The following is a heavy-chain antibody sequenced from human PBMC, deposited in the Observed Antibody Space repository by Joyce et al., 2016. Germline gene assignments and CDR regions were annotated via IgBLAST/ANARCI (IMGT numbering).Heavy chain of an antibody. CDR1: NYDFRSHG. D-gene: IGHD5-24*01. CDR3: AREGMATVPLEF. J-gene: IGHJ4*02. V-gene: IGHV1-18*04. CDR2: ISAYNGNT. Sequence: QVQLTQSGDEVKKPGASVKVACKAANYDFRSHGISWVGQAPGQGLEGMGWISAYNGNTRYAQKFQDRVTMTTETSTTTVYMELGSLKSDDTARYYCAREGMATVPLEFWGQGTQVTVSS.